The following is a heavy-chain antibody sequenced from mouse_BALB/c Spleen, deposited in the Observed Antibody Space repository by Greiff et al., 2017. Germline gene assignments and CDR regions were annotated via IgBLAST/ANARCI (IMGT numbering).Heavy chain of an antibody. CDR3: ARCPAYYGNYDYAMDY. J-gene: IGHJ4*01. CDR2: IWAGGST. D-gene: IGHD2-10*01. CDR1: GFSLTSYG. V-gene: IGHV2-9*02. Sequence: QVQLQQSGPGLVAPSQSLSITCTVSGFSLTSYGVHWVRQPPGKGLEWLGVIWAGGSTNYNSALMSRLSISKDNSKSQVFLKMNSLQTDDTAMYYCARCPAYYGNYDYAMDYWGQGTSVTVSS.